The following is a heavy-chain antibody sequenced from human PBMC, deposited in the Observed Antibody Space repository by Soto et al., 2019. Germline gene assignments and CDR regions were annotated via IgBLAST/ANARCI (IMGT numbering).Heavy chain of an antibody. D-gene: IGHD6-13*01. J-gene: IGHJ5*02. Sequence: QVQLVQSGAEVKKPGSSVKVSCKASGGTFSSYAISWVRQAPGQGLEWMVGIIPIFGTANYAQTFQGSVTITADESTITAHVARTGLTPEDTAVYHCAGDRCGDRSLGWFAPSCQGTLITVS. V-gene: IGHV1-69*01. CDR1: GGTFSSYA. CDR3: AGDRCGDRSLGWFAP. CDR2: IIPIFGTA.